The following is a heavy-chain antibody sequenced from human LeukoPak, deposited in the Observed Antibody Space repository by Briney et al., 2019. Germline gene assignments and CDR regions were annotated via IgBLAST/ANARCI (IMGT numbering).Heavy chain of an antibody. CDR3: AKGGLRSTPLDY. Sequence: PGGSLRLSCAASGFTFNNFWMSWVRQAPGKGLEWVAIIKGDGGEKYYVDSVKGRFIISRDNSENMLYLQMNSLGADDTALYYCAKGGLRSTPLDYWGQGTLVTVSS. D-gene: IGHD4-17*01. CDR1: GFTFNNFW. J-gene: IGHJ4*03. V-gene: IGHV3-7*05. CDR2: IKGDGGEK.